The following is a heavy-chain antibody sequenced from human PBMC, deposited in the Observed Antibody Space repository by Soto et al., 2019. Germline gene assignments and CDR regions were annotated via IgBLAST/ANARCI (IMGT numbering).Heavy chain of an antibody. D-gene: IGHD3-3*01. CDR3: AREQPDFWSGFRDY. CDR2: ISAYNGNT. CDR1: GYTFTSYG. V-gene: IGHV1-18*01. Sequence: ASVKVSCKASGYTFTSYGISWVRQAPGQGLEWMGWISAYNGNTNYAQKLQGRVTMTTDTSTSTAYMELRSLRSDDTAVYYCAREQPDFWSGFRDYWGQGTLVTVSS. J-gene: IGHJ4*02.